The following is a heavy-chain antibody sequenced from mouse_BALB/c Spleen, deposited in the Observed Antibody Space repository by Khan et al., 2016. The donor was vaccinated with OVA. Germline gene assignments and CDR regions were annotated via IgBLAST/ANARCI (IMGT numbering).Heavy chain of an antibody. J-gene: IGHJ3*01. CDR3: ARNPVGY. V-gene: IGHV1-52*01. Sequence: QVQLQQPGTELVRPGTSVKLSCKASGYTFTSYWMNWIKQRPEQGLEWIGRIDPYDSETHYNQKFKDKATLTVDKSSNTAYMQLTSLTSEDSAVDYCARNPVGYWGQGTLVTVSA. CDR2: IDPYDSET. CDR1: GYTFTSYW.